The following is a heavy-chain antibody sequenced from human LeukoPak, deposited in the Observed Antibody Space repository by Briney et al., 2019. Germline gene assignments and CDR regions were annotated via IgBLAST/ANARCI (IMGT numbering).Heavy chain of an antibody. D-gene: IGHD1-1*01. V-gene: IGHV1-24*01. CDR3: ATARERPYYFAD. Sequence: ASVNVSCKVSGYTLTELSMHWLGQAPGKGREGMGGIDPEDGDTIYAQKFQGRVPMTEDTSKDTAYMELSSLRSEDTAVYYCATARERPYYFADWGQGTPVTVSS. CDR1: GYTLTELS. CDR2: IDPEDGDT. J-gene: IGHJ4*02.